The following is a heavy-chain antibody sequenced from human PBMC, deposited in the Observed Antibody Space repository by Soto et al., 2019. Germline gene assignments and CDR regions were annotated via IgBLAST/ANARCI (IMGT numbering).Heavy chain of an antibody. CDR1: GFTFSSYS. CDR3: ARDDMEPGDSCGWYKPVFRYRYYSSGMDV. Sequence: EVQLVESGGGLVKPGGSLRLSCAASGFTFSSYSMNWVRQAPGKGLEWVSSISSSSSYIYYADSVKGRFTISRDNAKNTLYLQMNSLRAEDTAEYYCARDDMEPGDSCGWYKPVFRYRYYSSGMDVWGQGTTVTVSS. J-gene: IGHJ6*02. CDR2: ISSSSSYI. D-gene: IGHD6-13*01. V-gene: IGHV3-21*01.